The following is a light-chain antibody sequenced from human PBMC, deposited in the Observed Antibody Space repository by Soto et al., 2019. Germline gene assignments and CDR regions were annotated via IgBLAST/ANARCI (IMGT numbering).Light chain of an antibody. CDR2: AAS. CDR3: QGLNDYPIT. J-gene: IGKJ5*01. V-gene: IGKV1-9*01. CDR1: QGISSY. Sequence: DIQLTQSPSFLSASVGDRVTITCRASQGISSYLAWYQQKPGKAPKFLIYAASTLRGGVPSRFSVPGSVTEFTPAISSLQTDDFATYECQGLNDYPITFGQGTRLEIK.